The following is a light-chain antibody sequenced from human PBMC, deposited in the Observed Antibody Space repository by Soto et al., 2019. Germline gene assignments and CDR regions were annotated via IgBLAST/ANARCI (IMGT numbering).Light chain of an antibody. Sequence: IVLTQSPGTLSLSPGERATLSCRAIQTVNSDYLTWYQQKPGQAPRLLIYGASSRATGIPDRFSGSGSGTDFTLTISRLEPEDFAVYYCQQYGSSLSITFGQGTRLEI. V-gene: IGKV3-20*01. CDR2: GAS. CDR1: QTVNSDY. CDR3: QQYGSSLSIT. J-gene: IGKJ5*01.